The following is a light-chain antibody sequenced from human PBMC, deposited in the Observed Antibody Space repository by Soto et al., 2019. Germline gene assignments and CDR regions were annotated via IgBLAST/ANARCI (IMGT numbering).Light chain of an antibody. CDR3: AAWDDSLKV. CDR1: SSDIGSNY. Sequence: QSVLTQPPSASGTPGQRVTISCSGSSSDIGSNYVYWYQQLPGTAPKLLIYRNNHRPSGVPDRFSGSKSGTSASLAISGLRSEDEADYYCAAWDDSLKVFGTGT. J-gene: IGLJ1*01. CDR2: RNN. V-gene: IGLV1-47*01.